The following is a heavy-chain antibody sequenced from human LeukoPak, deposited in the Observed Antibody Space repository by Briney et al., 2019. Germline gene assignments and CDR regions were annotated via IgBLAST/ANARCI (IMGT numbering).Heavy chain of an antibody. Sequence: SETLSLTCTVSGGSISGYFWSWIRQPPGEGLEWIGYIYYSGSANYNPSLKSRVTISMDTSKNQFSLKLTSVTAADTAVYYCARGGAARLHFQNWGQGTLVTVSS. CDR3: ARGGAARLHFQN. D-gene: IGHD6-6*01. J-gene: IGHJ1*01. CDR1: GGSISGYF. V-gene: IGHV4-59*01. CDR2: IYYSGSA.